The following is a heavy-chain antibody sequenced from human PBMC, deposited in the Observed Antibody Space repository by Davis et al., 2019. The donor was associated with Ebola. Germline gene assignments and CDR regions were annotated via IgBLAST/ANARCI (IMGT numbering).Heavy chain of an antibody. CDR2: INPNSGGT. CDR1: GYTFTGYY. J-gene: IGHJ4*02. D-gene: IGHD2-8*01. CDR3: ARDNVRGGPDY. Sequence: AASVKVSCKASGYTFTGYYMHWVRQAPGQGLEWMGWINPNSGGTNYAQKFQGWVTMTRDTSISTAYMELSRLRSDDTAVYYCARDNVRGGPDYWGQGTLVTVSS. V-gene: IGHV1-2*04.